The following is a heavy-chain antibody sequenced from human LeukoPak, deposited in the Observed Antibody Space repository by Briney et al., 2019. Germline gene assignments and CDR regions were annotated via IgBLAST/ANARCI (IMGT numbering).Heavy chain of an antibody. CDR3: ARWVTADRGKKDAFDI. CDR2: TDPSDSYT. CDR1: GYSFTSYW. V-gene: IGHV5-10-1*01. Sequence: PGESLKISCKGSGYSFTSYWISWVRQMPGKGLEWMGRTDPSDSYTNYSPSFQGHVTVSADKSISTAYLQWSSLKASDTAMYYCARWVTADRGKKDAFDIWGQGTMVTVSS. J-gene: IGHJ3*02. D-gene: IGHD2-21*02.